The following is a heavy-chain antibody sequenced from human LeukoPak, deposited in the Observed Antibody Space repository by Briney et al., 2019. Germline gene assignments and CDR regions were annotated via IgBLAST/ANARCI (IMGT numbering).Heavy chain of an antibody. Sequence: GASVKVSCKASGYTFTGYYMHWVRQAPGQGLEWMGWINPNSGGTNYAQKFQGRVAMTRDTSISTAYMELSRLRSDDTAVYYCARVGRVGGTVIDVVVPAASIGDSGPWGQGTLVTVSS. CDR1: GYTFTGYY. V-gene: IGHV1-2*02. CDR3: ARVGRVGGTVIDVVVPAASIGDSGP. CDR2: INPNSGGT. J-gene: IGHJ5*02. D-gene: IGHD2-2*01.